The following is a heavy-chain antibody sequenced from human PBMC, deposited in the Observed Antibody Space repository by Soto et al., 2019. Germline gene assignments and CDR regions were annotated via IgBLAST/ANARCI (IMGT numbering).Heavy chain of an antibody. CDR2: IFWDDEK. V-gene: IGHV2-5*02. J-gene: IGHJ5*02. D-gene: IGHD3-10*01. CDR1: GLSLSTSGVG. CDR3: AHRGDYGSASYWFDH. Sequence: QITLKESGPPEVKPTQTLTLTCSFSGLSLSTSGVGVGWFRQPPGKALEYLALIFWDDEKRYSPSLRSRLTVTRDTSKDQVVLKMTNMDPVDTGTYYCAHRGDYGSASYWFDHWGQGALVTVSS.